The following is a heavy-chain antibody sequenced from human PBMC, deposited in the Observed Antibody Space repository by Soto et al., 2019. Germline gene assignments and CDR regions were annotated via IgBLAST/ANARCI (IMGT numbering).Heavy chain of an antibody. CDR3: ARGRVDGGELDL. J-gene: IGHJ4*02. CDR1: GFTFRTYG. CDR2: IWYDASNK. V-gene: IGHV3-33*01. D-gene: IGHD1-26*01. Sequence: VQLVESGGGVVQPGRSLRLSCAASGFTFRTYGMYWVRQAPGKGLEWVAVIWYDASNKYYADSVKGRFTISRDNSENTPYLQMNSLRAEDTAVYYCARGRVDGGELDLWGQGTLVTVSS.